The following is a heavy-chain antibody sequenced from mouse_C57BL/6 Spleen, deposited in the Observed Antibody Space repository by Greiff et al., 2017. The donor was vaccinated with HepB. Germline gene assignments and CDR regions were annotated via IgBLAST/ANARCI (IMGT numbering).Heavy chain of an antibody. CDR2: IYPGDGDT. V-gene: IGHV1-80*01. CDR1: GYAFSSYW. Sequence: QVQLQQSGAELVKPGASVKISCKASGYAFSSYWMNWVKQRPGKGLEWIGQIYPGDGDTNYNGKFKGKATLTADKSSSTAYMQLSSLTSEDSAVYFCARFDYGGSYAMDYWGQGTSVTVSS. D-gene: IGHD2-4*01. CDR3: ARFDYGGSYAMDY. J-gene: IGHJ4*01.